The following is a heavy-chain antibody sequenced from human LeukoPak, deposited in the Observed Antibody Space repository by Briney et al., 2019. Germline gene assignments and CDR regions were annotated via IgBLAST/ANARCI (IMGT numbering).Heavy chain of an antibody. CDR1: GGTFSSYA. V-gene: IGHV1-69*13. CDR2: IIPIFGTA. Sequence: GALVKVSCKASGGTFSSYAISWVRQAPGQGLEWMGGIIPIFGTANYAQKFQGRVTITADESTSTAYMELSSLRSEDTAVYYCAREGDSSGYYYYWGQGTLVTVSS. J-gene: IGHJ4*02. D-gene: IGHD3-22*01. CDR3: AREGDSSGYYYY.